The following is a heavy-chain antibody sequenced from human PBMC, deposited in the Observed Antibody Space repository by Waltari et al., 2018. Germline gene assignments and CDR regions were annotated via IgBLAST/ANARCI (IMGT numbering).Heavy chain of an antibody. D-gene: IGHD3-10*01. Sequence: QVQLQESGPGLVKPSETLSLTCTVSGGSISSYYWSWIRQPPGKGLEWIGYIYYSGSTNYNPSLKSRVTISVDTSKNQFSLKLSSVTAADTAVYYCAREVFPPRGAFYIWGQGTMVTVSS. CDR2: IYYSGST. J-gene: IGHJ3*02. V-gene: IGHV4-59*01. CDR1: GGSISSYY. CDR3: AREVFPPRGAFYI.